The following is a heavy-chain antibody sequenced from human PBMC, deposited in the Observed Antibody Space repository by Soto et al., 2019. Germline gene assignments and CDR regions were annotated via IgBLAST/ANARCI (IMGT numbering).Heavy chain of an antibody. D-gene: IGHD2-21*02. Sequence: ASETLSLTCPVSGCSIRSGDYYWSWIRQPPGKGLEWIGYIYYSGSTYYNPSLKSRVTISVDTSKNQFSLKLSSVTAADTAVYYCARDNRPYCGGDCYPESYYYYGMDVWGQGTTVTVSS. J-gene: IGHJ6*02. CDR3: ARDNRPYCGGDCYPESYYYYGMDV. V-gene: IGHV4-30-4*01. CDR2: IYYSGST. CDR1: GCSIRSGDYY.